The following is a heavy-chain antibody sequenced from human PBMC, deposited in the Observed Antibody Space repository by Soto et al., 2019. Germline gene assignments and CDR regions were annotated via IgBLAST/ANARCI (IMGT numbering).Heavy chain of an antibody. V-gene: IGHV3-72*01. CDR3: ARDTGESYDY. CDR1: GFIFSDYY. D-gene: IGHD3-16*01. CDR2: TRNKANSFSA. J-gene: IGHJ4*02. Sequence: EVQLMESGGGLVQPGGSLRLSCAASGFIFSDYYMDWVRQVPGKGLEWVGRTRNKANSFSAEYAASVKGRFSIYRDASKDSMYLQMNSLKSDDTAVYYCARDTGESYDYWGQGALFTVSS.